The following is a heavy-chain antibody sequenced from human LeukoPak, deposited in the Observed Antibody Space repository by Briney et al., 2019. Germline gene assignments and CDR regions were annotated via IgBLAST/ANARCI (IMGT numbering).Heavy chain of an antibody. CDR2: ISASGGST. D-gene: IGHD6-25*01. Sequence: GGSLRLSCAGSGFTFSSYAMGWVRQAPGKGLEWVSTISASGGSTYYADSVKGRFTISRDNSKNTLYLQMNSLRAEDTAVYYCAKGPYSSVSSFDYWGQGTLVTVSS. V-gene: IGHV3-23*01. CDR3: AKGPYSSVSSFDY. CDR1: GFTFSSYA. J-gene: IGHJ4*02.